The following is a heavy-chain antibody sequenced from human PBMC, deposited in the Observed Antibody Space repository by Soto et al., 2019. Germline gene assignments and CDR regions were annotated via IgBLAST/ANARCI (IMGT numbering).Heavy chain of an antibody. J-gene: IGHJ3*02. CDR2: IYYSGNT. V-gene: IGHV4-39*01. CDR3: ARHWPGGSDAFDI. CDR1: GGSISSVSYY. Sequence: SETLSLTCTVSGGSISSVSYYWGWIRQPPGKGLEWIGTIYYSGNTYYNPSLKSRVTIFIDTSKNYFSLNLISVTATDAAIYYCARHWPGGSDAFDIWGQGTMVTVSS. D-gene: IGHD2-15*01.